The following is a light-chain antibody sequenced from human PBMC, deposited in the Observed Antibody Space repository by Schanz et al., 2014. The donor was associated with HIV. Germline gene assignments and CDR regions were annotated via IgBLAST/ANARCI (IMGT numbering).Light chain of an antibody. CDR3: SSYAGSNNWVV. CDR2: EVS. CDR1: SSDVGGYNY. Sequence: QSALTQPASVSGSPGQSITISCTGTSSDVGGYNYVSWYQQHPGKAPKLMIYEVSKRPSGVPDRFSGSKSGNTASLTVSGLQAEDEADYYCSSYAGSNNWVVFGGGTQLTVL. V-gene: IGLV2-8*01. J-gene: IGLJ2*01.